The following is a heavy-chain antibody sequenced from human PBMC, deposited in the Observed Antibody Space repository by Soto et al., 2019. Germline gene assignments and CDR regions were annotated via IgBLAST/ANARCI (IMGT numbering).Heavy chain of an antibody. CDR1: GYTFTSYG. V-gene: IGHV1-18*01. Sequence: QVQLVQSGAEVKKPGASVKVSCKASGYTFTSYGISWVRQAPGQGLEWMGWISAYTGNTNYAQKLQGRVTMTTDTPLSTSYMGLRTLISDDTAVYDCARECGSGIRFVYLGQGTLVTVSS. CDR3: ARECGSGIRFVY. CDR2: ISAYTGNT. D-gene: IGHD3-10*01. J-gene: IGHJ4*02.